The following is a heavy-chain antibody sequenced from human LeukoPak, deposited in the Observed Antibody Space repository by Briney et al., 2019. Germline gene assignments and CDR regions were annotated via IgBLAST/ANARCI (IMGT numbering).Heavy chain of an antibody. CDR1: GYTFTSYG. V-gene: IGHV1-18*01. J-gene: IGHJ6*03. CDR2: ISVYNGNT. Sequence: EASVKVSCKASGYTFTSYGISWVRQAPGQGLEWMGWISVYNGNTNHAQKFQGRVTMTTDTSTSTAYMELRSLRSDDTAVYYCARGGYCSSTTCSAADYYYYYMDVWGKGTTVTVSS. CDR3: ARGGYCSSTTCSAADYYYYYMDV. D-gene: IGHD2-2*01.